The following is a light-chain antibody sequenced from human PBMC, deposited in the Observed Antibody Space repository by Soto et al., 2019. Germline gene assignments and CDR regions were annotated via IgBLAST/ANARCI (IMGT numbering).Light chain of an antibody. Sequence: QSVLTQPPSASGTPGQRVTICCSGSRSNIGSNAVSWYQQLPGTAPKLLIYNDNQRPSGVPDRFSASKSGTSASLAISGLQSEDEADYYCAAWDDSLNARGVFGGGTKVTVL. V-gene: IGLV1-44*01. CDR3: AAWDDSLNARGV. J-gene: IGLJ3*02. CDR1: RSNIGSNA. CDR2: NDN.